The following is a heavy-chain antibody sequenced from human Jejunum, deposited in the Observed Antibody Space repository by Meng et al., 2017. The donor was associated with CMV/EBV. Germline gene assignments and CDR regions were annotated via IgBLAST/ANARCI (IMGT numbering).Heavy chain of an antibody. CDR1: GVTYGGDR. D-gene: IGHD2-21*01. CDR3: ARQKCGGDCDMDV. CDR2: IKKDGGER. J-gene: IGHJ6*02. Sequence: GVTYGGDRMNWGRQGRGKGWEWGANIKKDGGERNYVEAVKGRLTISRNNARNSLFLQMDGLRAEDTAVYYCARQKCGGDCDMDVWGQGTTVTVSS. V-gene: IGHV3-7*01.